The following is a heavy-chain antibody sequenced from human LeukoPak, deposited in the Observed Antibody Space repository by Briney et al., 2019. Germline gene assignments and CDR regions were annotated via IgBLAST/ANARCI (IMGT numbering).Heavy chain of an antibody. D-gene: IGHD3-10*01. CDR3: ARQKVGGGSGSYYNGGHYYGMDV. J-gene: IGHJ6*02. Sequence: SGTLSLTCAVSGGSISSNHWWSWVRQPPGKGLEWIGEIYHSGSTNYNPSLKSRVTISVDKSKNQFSLKLKSVTAADTAVYYCARQKVGGGSGSYYNGGHYYGMDVWGQGTTVTVSS. CDR1: GGSISSNHW. CDR2: IYHSGST. V-gene: IGHV4-4*02.